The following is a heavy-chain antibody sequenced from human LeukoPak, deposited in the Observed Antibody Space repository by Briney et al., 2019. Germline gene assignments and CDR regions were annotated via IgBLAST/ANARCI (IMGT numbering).Heavy chain of an antibody. CDR1: GFTFSDYT. CDR2: ISSYGDNT. Sequence: PGGSLRLSCVASGFTFSDYTMHWVRQAPGKGLEYVSAISSYGDNTYYANSVKGRFTISRDNSKNKLYLQMGSLRADDMAVYYCARATNSYGGNSDYWGQGTLVTVSS. V-gene: IGHV3-64*01. D-gene: IGHD4-23*01. CDR3: ARATNSYGGNSDY. J-gene: IGHJ4*02.